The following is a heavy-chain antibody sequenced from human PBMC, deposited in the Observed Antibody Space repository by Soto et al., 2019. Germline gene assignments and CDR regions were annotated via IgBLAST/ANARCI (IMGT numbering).Heavy chain of an antibody. CDR2: IKTDGSST. CDR3: TRERLDP. Sequence: GGPLRHSCAASGFTFSSYWMHWVRQAPGKGLVWVSRIKTDGSSTSYADSVEGRFTISRDNAKNTLYLQMNSLRAEDTAVYYCTRERLDPWGQGTLVTVSS. J-gene: IGHJ5*02. CDR1: GFTFSSYW. V-gene: IGHV3-74*01.